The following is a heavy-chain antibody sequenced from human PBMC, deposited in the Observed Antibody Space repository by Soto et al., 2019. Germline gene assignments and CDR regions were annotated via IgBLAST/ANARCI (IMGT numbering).Heavy chain of an antibody. CDR3: ARDRGNQLLGWIDP. CDR1: GGSIISGGYS. Sequence: SETLSLTCAVSGGSIISGGYSWSWIRQPPGKGLEWIGYIYHSGSTYYNPSLKSRVTISVDTSKNQFSLKLTSVTAADTAVYYCARDRGNQLLGWIDPWGQGTLVTVSS. CDR2: IYHSGST. V-gene: IGHV4-30-2*01. J-gene: IGHJ5*02. D-gene: IGHD2-2*01.